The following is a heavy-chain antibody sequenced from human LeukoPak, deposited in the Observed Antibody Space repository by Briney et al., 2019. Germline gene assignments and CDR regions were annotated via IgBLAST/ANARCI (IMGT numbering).Heavy chain of an antibody. CDR3: ARGRYFDSFSHSFYFYGLDV. Sequence: HVASVKVSCKSSGYTFTSYGINWVRQAPGQGLEWMGWISGYNGQADYAERFQGRVTLTTDTSTSTAYMELRSLRPDDTAVYYCARGRYFDSFSHSFYFYGLDVWGQGATVTVSS. CDR2: ISGYNGQA. V-gene: IGHV1-18*01. CDR1: GYTFTSYG. J-gene: IGHJ6*02. D-gene: IGHD3-9*01.